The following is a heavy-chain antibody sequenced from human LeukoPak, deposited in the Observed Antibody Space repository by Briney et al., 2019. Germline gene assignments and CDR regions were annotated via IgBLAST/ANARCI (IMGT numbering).Heavy chain of an antibody. CDR1: GGTFTSYA. D-gene: IGHD3-22*01. J-gene: IGHJ4*02. V-gene: IGHV1-69*13. CDR3: ARESDFYDSSGYYY. Sequence: SVKVSCKASGGTFTSYAISWVRQAPGQGLEWMGGIIPLYGTANYAQKFQGRVTITADESTSTAYMELSSLRSEDTAVYYCARESDFYDSSGYYYWGQGTLVTVSS. CDR2: IIPLYGTA.